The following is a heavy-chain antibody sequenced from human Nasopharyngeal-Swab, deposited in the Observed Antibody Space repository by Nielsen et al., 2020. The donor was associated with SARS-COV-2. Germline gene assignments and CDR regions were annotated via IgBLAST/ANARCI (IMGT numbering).Heavy chain of an antibody. Sequence: ASVKVSCKASGYTFTSYDINWVRQATGQGLEWMGWMNPNSGNTGYAQKLQGRVTMTTDTSTSTAYMELRSLRSDDTAVYYCARELLTYCGGDCPFDYWGQGTLVTVSS. CDR3: ARELLTYCGGDCPFDY. D-gene: IGHD2-21*02. CDR1: GYTFTSYD. CDR2: MNPNSGNT. V-gene: IGHV1-8*01. J-gene: IGHJ4*02.